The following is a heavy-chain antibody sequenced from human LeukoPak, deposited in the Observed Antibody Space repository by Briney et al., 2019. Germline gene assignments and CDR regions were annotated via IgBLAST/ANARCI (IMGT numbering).Heavy chain of an antibody. CDR2: IGTAGDT. D-gene: IGHD3-9*01. CDR1: GFTFSSYD. V-gene: IGHV3-13*01. Sequence: HPGGSLRLSCAASGFTFSSYDMHWVRQPTGKGLEWVSDIGTAGDTYYSHSVKGRFTISRENAKNSLYLHMNSLSAGDTAVYFCARGHMLTGYYNFAWFDPWGQGTLVTVSS. J-gene: IGHJ5*02. CDR3: ARGHMLTGYYNFAWFDP.